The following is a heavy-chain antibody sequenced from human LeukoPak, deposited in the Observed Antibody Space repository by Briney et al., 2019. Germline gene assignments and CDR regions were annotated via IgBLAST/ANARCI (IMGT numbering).Heavy chain of an antibody. CDR1: GGSISSYY. D-gene: IGHD6-19*01. CDR3: ARGFASGWYSRYDP. CDR2: VYHTGST. V-gene: IGHV4-59*01. J-gene: IGHJ5*02. Sequence: PSETLSLTCTVSGGSISSYYWSWIRQPPGKELDWIGYVYHTGSTNYNPSLMSRVTISVDTSKNEFSLKMTSVTAADTAVYYCARGFASGWYSRYDPWGQGTLVTVSS.